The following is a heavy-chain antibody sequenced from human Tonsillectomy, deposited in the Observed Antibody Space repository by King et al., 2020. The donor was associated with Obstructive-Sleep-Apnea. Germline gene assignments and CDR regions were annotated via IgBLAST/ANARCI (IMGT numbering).Heavy chain of an antibody. D-gene: IGHD3-3*01. CDR3: AKDWSGRTPNWFDP. J-gene: IGHJ5*02. V-gene: IGHV3-33*06. CDR1: GFAFSGYA. CDR2: IYYDETT. Sequence: VQLVESGGGVVQPGRSLRLSCAASGFAFSGYAMHWVRQAPGKGLEWVAVIYYDETTYYGDSVKGRFTISRDNSKNTRYLQMNSLRAEDTALYYCAKDWSGRTPNWFDPWGQGTLVTVSS.